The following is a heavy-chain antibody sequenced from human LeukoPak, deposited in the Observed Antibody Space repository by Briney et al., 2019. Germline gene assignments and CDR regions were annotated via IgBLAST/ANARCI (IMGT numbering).Heavy chain of an antibody. CDR2: IYPSGST. CDR1: GGSIISYY. D-gene: IGHD3-22*01. J-gene: IGHJ4*02. V-gene: IGHV4-4*07. CDR3: AREKYYYDKIGYNPLDY. Sequence: SETLSLTCTVSGGSIISYYWNWIRQPAGKGLEWIGRIYPSGSTNYHPSLKSRVTISVDKSKNQFSLKLRSVTAADTAVYYCAREKYYYDKIGYNPLDYWGQGTLVTVSS.